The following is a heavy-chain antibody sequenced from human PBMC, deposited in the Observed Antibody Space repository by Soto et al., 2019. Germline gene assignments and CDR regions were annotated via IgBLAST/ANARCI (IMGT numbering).Heavy chain of an antibody. D-gene: IGHD3-16*02. CDR2: ISNNGDTA. Sequence: EVQLLESGGGLVHPPGSLTLSCATSGFTFSSYAMVWVRQAAEKGLEWVASISNNGDTAYYADSVKGRFTISRGNSENTLYLQMNGLRADDTALYFCAKSRVFIGAIVTLLDSWGQGTQVTVSS. J-gene: IGHJ4*02. CDR3: AKSRVFIGAIVTLLDS. V-gene: IGHV3-23*01. CDR1: GFTFSSYA.